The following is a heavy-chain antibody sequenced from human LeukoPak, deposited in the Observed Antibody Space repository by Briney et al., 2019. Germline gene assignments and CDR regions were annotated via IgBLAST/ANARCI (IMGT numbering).Heavy chain of an antibody. CDR3: ARHLYFKDSSGYYSYSFDY. V-gene: IGHV4-59*08. CDR2: IYYSGST. CDR1: GGSISSYY. Sequence: SETLSLTCTVSGGSISSYYWSWIRQPPGKGLEWIGYIYYSGSTNYNPSLKSRVTISVDTSKNQFSLKLSSVTAADTAVYYCARHLYFKDSSGYYSYSFDYWGQGTLVTVSS. J-gene: IGHJ4*02. D-gene: IGHD3-22*01.